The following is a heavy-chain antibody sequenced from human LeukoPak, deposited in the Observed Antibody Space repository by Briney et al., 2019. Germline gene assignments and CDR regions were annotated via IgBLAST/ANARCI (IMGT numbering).Heavy chain of an antibody. Sequence: GGSLRLSCAASGFTFSSYAMSWVRQAPGKGLEWVSAISGSGGSTYYADSVKDRFTISRDNSKNTLYLQMNSLRAEDTAVYYCANWGSIAAAEDYWGQGTLVTVSS. CDR1: GFTFSSYA. D-gene: IGHD6-13*01. V-gene: IGHV3-23*01. CDR3: ANWGSIAAAEDY. CDR2: ISGSGGST. J-gene: IGHJ4*02.